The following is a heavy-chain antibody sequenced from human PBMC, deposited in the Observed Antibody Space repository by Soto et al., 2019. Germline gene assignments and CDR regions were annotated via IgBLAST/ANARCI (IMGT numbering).Heavy chain of an antibody. CDR3: TRWKEPYPDY. V-gene: IGHV3-49*03. J-gene: IGHJ4*02. CDR2: ISSKAYGGTT. D-gene: IGHD1-1*01. Sequence: EVQVVESGGGLVQPGRSLRLSCTASGYTFGDYAMSWFRQAPGKGLEWVGFISSKAYGGTTEYAAAVEGRFTVSRDDSNTLDYMQMSSLKSEDTAVYYGTRWKEPYPDYWGQGTLVTVSS. CDR1: GYTFGDYA.